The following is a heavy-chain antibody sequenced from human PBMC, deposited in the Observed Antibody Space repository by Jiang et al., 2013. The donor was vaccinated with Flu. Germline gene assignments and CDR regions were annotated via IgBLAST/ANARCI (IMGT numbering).Heavy chain of an antibody. V-gene: IGHV1-69*02. Sequence: GAEVKKPGSSVKVSCKASGGTFSSYTISWVRQAPGQGLEWMGRIIPILGIANYAQKFQGRVTITADKSTSTAYMELSSLRSEDTAVYYCARFTFGSPQYYFDYWGQGTLVTVS. J-gene: IGHJ4*02. D-gene: IGHD2/OR15-2a*01. CDR2: IIPILGIA. CDR1: GGTFSSYT. CDR3: ARFTFGSPQYYFDY.